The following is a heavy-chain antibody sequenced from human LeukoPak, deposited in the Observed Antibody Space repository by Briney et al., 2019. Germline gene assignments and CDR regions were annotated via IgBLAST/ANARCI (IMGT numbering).Heavy chain of an antibody. V-gene: IGHV1-69*13. CDR1: AGTFSSYA. J-gene: IGHJ4*02. Sequence: SVKVSCKASAGTFSSYAISWVRQAPGQGLEWMGGIIPIFGTANYAQKFQGRVTITADESTSTAYMELSSLRSEDTAVYYCARDFGSSSSFDYWGQGTLVTVSS. CDR2: IIPIFGTA. CDR3: ARDFGSSSSFDY. D-gene: IGHD6-6*01.